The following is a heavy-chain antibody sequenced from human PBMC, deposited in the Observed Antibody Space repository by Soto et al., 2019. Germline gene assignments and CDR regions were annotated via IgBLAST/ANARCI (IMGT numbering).Heavy chain of an antibody. Sequence: GGSLRLSCAASGFTFSSYAMSWVRQAPGKGLEWVSAISGSGGSTYYADSVKGRFTISGDNSKNTLYLQMNSLRAEDTAVYYCAKEVVRYFDWLPSNPFDYWGQGTLVTVSS. J-gene: IGHJ4*02. CDR3: AKEVVRYFDWLPSNPFDY. V-gene: IGHV3-23*01. CDR1: GFTFSSYA. CDR2: ISGSGGST. D-gene: IGHD3-9*01.